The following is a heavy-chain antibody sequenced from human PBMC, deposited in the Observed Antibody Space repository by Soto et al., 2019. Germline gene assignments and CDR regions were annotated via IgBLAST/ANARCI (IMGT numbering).Heavy chain of an antibody. CDR1: GFTVSSYT. J-gene: IGHJ4*02. D-gene: IGHD6-13*01. CDR3: AKDRWIVAAAGNFHD. CDR2: ISGSGGST. Sequence: XGPLRRSRPDSGFTVSSYTMSWVRQAPGKGLEWVSAISGSGGSTYYADSVKGRFTISRDNSKNTLYLQMNSLRAEDTAVYYCAKDRWIVAAAGNFHDWGQGTLVTLSS. V-gene: IGHV3-23*01.